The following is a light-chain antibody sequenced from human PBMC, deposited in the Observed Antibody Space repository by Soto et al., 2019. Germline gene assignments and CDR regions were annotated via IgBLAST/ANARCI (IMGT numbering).Light chain of an antibody. Sequence: AVLLTQSPSSFSASTGDRATITCRASQDIHNYLAWYQQVPGKAPKLLLYAASILQTGVPSRFSGSGSGTDFTLTIDGLQSEDFATSFCQHYYNDPWTFGQGTPVE. CDR1: QDIHNY. J-gene: IGKJ1*01. CDR3: QHYYNDPWT. CDR2: AAS. V-gene: IGKV1-8*01.